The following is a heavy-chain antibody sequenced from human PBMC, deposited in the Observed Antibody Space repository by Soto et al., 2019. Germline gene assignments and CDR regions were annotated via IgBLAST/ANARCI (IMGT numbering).Heavy chain of an antibody. CDR3: ARDGEDKAAAAMVY. CDR1: GYTITCCA. D-gene: IGHD6-13*01. V-gene: IGHV1-3*01. Sequence: QVQLVQSGAEVKKPGASVRVSCKASGYTITCCAMHWVRQAPGHRPEWMGWFNAGDGDTKYSQNFQGRFTIIRDTSASTVYMELSSLRPEDTAVYYCARDGEDKAAAAMVYWGQGTLVTVSS. CDR2: FNAGDGDT. J-gene: IGHJ4*02.